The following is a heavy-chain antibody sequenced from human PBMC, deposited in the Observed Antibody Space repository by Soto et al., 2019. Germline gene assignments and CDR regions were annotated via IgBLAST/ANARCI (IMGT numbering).Heavy chain of an antibody. Sequence: QVLLQESGPGLVQPSQTLSLTCTVSSDSFSSGDYFWSWIRQTPEKGLEWIAYIYYSGSSHYNPSLKSRFTISIDTSRKQFSLTLRSVTAADTAVYYCARIVPGASQHLDFWGQGTLVTVSS. CDR3: ARIVPGASQHLDF. J-gene: IGHJ4*02. CDR1: SDSFSSGDYF. V-gene: IGHV4-30-4*01. CDR2: IYYSGSS. D-gene: IGHD2-2*01.